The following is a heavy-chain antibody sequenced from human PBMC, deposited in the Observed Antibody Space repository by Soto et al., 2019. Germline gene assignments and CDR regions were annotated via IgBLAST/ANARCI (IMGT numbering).Heavy chain of an antibody. D-gene: IGHD6-13*01. J-gene: IGHJ6*02. V-gene: IGHV1-46*01. CDR2: INPSGGST. Sequence: PAVKVSCKASGYTFTSYYMHWVRQAPGQGLEWMGIINPSGGSTSYAQKFQGRVTMTRDTSTSTVYMELSSLRSEDTAVYYCARDLSIAAAGSENYYYYYGMDVWGQGTTVTVSS. CDR1: GYTFTSYY. CDR3: ARDLSIAAAGSENYYYYYGMDV.